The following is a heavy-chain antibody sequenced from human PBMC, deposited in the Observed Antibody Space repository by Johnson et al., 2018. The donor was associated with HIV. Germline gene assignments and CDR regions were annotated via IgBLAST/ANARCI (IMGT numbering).Heavy chain of an antibody. D-gene: IGHD3-22*01. Sequence: QVQLVESGGGVVQPGGSLRLSCAAYRFTFSTYGMHWVRQAPGKGLEWVAFIRYDGSNQYYADSVTGRFTISRDNAKNSLYLQMNSLRAEDTAVYYCAKSQDRSAYDYDFDIWGQGTMVTVSS. CDR3: AKSQDRSAYDYDFDI. CDR2: IRYDGSNQ. J-gene: IGHJ3*02. CDR1: RFTFSTYG. V-gene: IGHV3-30*02.